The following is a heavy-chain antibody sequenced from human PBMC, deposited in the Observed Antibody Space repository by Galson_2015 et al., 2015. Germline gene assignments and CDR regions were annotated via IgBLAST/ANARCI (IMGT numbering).Heavy chain of an antibody. D-gene: IGHD3-3*01. V-gene: IGHV3-30-3*01. Sequence: SLRLSCAASGFTFSSYAMHWVRQAPGKGLEWVAVISYDGSNKYYADSVKGRFTISRDNSKNTLYLQMNSLRAEDTAVYYCARERYDFWSGYYGRVRYYGMDVWGQGTTVTVSS. J-gene: IGHJ6*02. CDR1: GFTFSSYA. CDR3: ARERYDFWSGYYGRVRYYGMDV. CDR2: ISYDGSNK.